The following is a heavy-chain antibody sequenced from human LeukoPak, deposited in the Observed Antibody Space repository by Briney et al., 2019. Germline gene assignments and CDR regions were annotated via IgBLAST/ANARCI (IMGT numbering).Heavy chain of an antibody. CDR3: AKGAGGFSYYNWFDP. CDR2: IYYSGTT. J-gene: IGHJ5*02. Sequence: PGGSLRLSCGASGFTFSDYYMSWIRQAPGKGLEWIGSIYYSGTTHYNPSLESRVTISVDTSKNQFSLKLASVTAADTAIYYCAKGAGGFSYYNWFDPWGQGTLVTVSS. V-gene: IGHV4-38-2*01. CDR1: GFTFSDYY. D-gene: IGHD5-18*01.